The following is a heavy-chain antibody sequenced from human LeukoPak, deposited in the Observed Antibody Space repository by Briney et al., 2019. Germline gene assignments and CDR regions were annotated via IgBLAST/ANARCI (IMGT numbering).Heavy chain of an antibody. CDR2: IYYSGST. CDR3: ARETEEYWFDP. D-gene: IGHD2-21*02. J-gene: IGHJ5*02. V-gene: IGHV4-30-4*01. CDR1: GGSISSGDYY. Sequence: SETLSLTCTVSGGSISSGDYYWSWIRQPPGKGLEWIGYIYYSGSTYYNPSLKSRVTISVDTSKNQFSLKLSSVTAADTAVYYCARETEEYWFDPWGQGTLVTVSS.